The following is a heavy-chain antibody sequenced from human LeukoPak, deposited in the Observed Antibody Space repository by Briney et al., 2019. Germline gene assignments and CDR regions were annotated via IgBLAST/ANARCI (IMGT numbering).Heavy chain of an antibody. D-gene: IGHD3-22*01. CDR3: ARRSDDYDSSAYYH. CDR2: VDPNSGNT. J-gene: IGHJ4*02. V-gene: IGHV1-8*01. CDR1: GYTFTSYD. Sequence: ASVTVSCKTSGYTFTSYDLNWVRQATGQGLEWMGWVDPNSGNTGYAQKFQGRVTMAMDPSISTAYMELSSLRSEDTAVYYCARRSDDYDSSAYYHWGQGTLVTVSS.